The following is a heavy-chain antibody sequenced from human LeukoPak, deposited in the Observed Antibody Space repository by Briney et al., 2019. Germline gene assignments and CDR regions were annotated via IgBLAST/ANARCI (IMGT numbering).Heavy chain of an antibody. J-gene: IGHJ4*02. V-gene: IGHV3-7*04. CDR3: ARYGSIAAAGTFDY. D-gene: IGHD6-13*01. Sequence: GGSLRLSCAASGFTFSRFWMSWVRQAPGKGLEWVANVKQDGSEKYYLDSVKGRFTISRDNAKNSLYLQMNSLRAEDTAVYHCARYGSIAAAGTFDYWGQGTLVTVSS. CDR2: VKQDGSEK. CDR1: GFTFSRFW.